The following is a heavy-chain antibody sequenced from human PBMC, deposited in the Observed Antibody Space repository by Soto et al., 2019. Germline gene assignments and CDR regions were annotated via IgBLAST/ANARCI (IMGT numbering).Heavy chain of an antibody. CDR2: VIPIFNST. D-gene: IGHD2-2*02. J-gene: IGHJ4*02. V-gene: IGHV1-69*06. CDR1: GSRVSNYV. CDR3: AREGRGKKAGYNGLVSLGY. Sequence: QVQLVQSGAEVKTPGSSLKVSCKVSGSRVSNYVISWVRQAPGHGLEGLGRVIPIFNSTKYAQNCQGRVTITADKSTSTASLELSSLRSDDTAVYYCAREGRGKKAGYNGLVSLGYWGQGTLVTVSS.